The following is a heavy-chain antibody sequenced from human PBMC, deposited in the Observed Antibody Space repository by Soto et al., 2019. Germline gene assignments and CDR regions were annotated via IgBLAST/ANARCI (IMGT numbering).Heavy chain of an antibody. V-gene: IGHV4-39*01. J-gene: IGHJ2*01. Sequence: QLQLQESGPGLVKPSETLSLTCTVSGGSISSSSYYWGWIRQPPGKGLEWIGSIYYSGSTYYNPSLKSRVTISVDTSKNQFSLKLSSVTAADTAVYYCARVGATFIWYFDLWGRGTLVTVSS. D-gene: IGHD1-26*01. CDR3: ARVGATFIWYFDL. CDR2: IYYSGST. CDR1: GGSISSSSYY.